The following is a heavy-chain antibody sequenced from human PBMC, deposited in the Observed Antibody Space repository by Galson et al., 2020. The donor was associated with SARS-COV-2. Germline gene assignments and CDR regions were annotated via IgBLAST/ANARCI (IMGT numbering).Heavy chain of an antibody. CDR3: AHKSGINSHDYSFYFEY. V-gene: IGHV2-5*01. Sequence: SGPTLVKPTQTLTLPCSFSGSSLSTTGVGVAWIRQPPGKALEWLALIYWNDDKRYSPALKSRLTITRDTSKNQVVLTMTNMDPADTATYFCAHKSGINSHDYSFYFEYWGQGTLVTVSS. CDR1: GSSLSTTGVG. CDR2: IYWNDDK. D-gene: IGHD3-16*01. J-gene: IGHJ4*02.